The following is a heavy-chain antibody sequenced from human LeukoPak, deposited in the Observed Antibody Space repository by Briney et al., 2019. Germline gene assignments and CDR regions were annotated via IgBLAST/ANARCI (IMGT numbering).Heavy chain of an antibody. D-gene: IGHD2-2*01. CDR1: GGSISSYY. V-gene: IGHV4-59*01. J-gene: IGHJ5*02. Sequence: PSESLSLTCTVSGGSISSYYWSWIRQPPGKGLEWVWYIYNSGSTYYNPSLKSRFTISVDTSKNQFSLKLSSVTAADTAVYYCARGALVPAARAYWFDPWGQGTLVTVSS. CDR3: ARGALVPAARAYWFDP. CDR2: IYNSGST.